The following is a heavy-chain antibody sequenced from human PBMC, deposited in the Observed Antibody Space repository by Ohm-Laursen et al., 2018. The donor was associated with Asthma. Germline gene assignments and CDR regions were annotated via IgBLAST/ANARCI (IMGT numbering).Heavy chain of an antibody. CDR2: IIPIFGTA. CDR3: ARGPYSSS. V-gene: IGHV1-69*05. J-gene: IGHJ4*02. D-gene: IGHD6-13*01. Sequence: SSVKVSCKASGGTFSSYAISWVRQAPGQGLEWMGGIIPIFGTANYAQKFQGRVTMTRNTSISTAYMELSSLRSEDTAVYYCARGPYSSSWGQGTLVTVSS. CDR1: GGTFSSYA.